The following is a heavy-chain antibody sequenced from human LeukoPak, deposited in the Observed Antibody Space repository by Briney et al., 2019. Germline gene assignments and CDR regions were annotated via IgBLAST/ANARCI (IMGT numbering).Heavy chain of an antibody. J-gene: IGHJ4*02. CDR2: LSYDGSNE. CDR3: ARDAPSPGAAHSSSYYFDY. V-gene: IGHV3-30-3*01. D-gene: IGHD6-13*01. CDR1: GFTFSSYS. Sequence: GGTLRLSCAASGFTFSSYSMHWVRQAPGKGLEWVAVLSYDGSNEYYTDSVKGRFTISRDNSKNTLLLQMNSLRIEDTAEYYCARDAPSPGAAHSSSYYFDYWGQGTLVTVSS.